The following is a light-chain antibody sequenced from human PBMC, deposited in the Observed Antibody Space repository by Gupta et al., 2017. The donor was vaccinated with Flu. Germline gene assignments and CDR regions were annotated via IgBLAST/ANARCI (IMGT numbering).Light chain of an antibody. CDR2: WAS. Sequence: DIVMTQSPDSLAVSLGERATINCKSSQSVLYSSNNKNYLAWYQQKPGQPPKLLIYWASTRKSGVPDRFSGSGSGTDFTLTISSLQAEDVAVYYCQQYVGTPYSFGQGTKLEIK. V-gene: IGKV4-1*01. CDR1: QSVLYSSNNKNY. J-gene: IGKJ2*03. CDR3: QQYVGTPYS.